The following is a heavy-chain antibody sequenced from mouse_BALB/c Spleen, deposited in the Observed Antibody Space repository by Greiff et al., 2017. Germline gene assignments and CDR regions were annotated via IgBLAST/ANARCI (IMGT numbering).Heavy chain of an antibody. CDR2: IYPSDSYT. J-gene: IGHJ2*01. CDR3: TRGNWDGGSDYFDY. V-gene: IGHV1-69*02. CDR1: GYTFTSYW. D-gene: IGHD4-1*01. Sequence: VQLQQPGAELVRPGASVKLSCKASGYTFTSYWINWVKQRPGQGLEWIGNIYPSDSYTNYNQKFKDKATLTVDKSSSTAYMQLSSPTSEDSAVYYCTRGNWDGGSDYFDYWGQGTTLTVSS.